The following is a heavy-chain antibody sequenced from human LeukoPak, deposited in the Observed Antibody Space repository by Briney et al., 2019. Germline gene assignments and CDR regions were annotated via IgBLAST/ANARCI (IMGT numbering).Heavy chain of an antibody. CDR1: GFTFSSYS. V-gene: IGHV3-21*01. Sequence: GGFLRLSCAASGFTFSSYSMNWVRQAPGKGLEWVSSISSSSSYIYYADSVKGRFTISRDNAKNSLYLQMNSLRAEDTAVYYCARRYCSSGSCSNFDYWGQGTLVTVSS. D-gene: IGHD2-15*01. CDR2: ISSSSSYI. CDR3: ARRYCSSGSCSNFDY. J-gene: IGHJ4*02.